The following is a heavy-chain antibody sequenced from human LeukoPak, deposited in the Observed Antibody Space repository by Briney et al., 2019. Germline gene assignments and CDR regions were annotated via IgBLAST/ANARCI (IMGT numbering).Heavy chain of an antibody. J-gene: IGHJ4*02. CDR1: GYTFTGYY. Sequence: AASVKVSCKASGYTFTGYYMHWVRQAPGQGLEWMGWINPNSGGTNYAQKFQGRVTMTRDTSISTAYMELSRLRSDDTAVYYCAREPLPYGDYDGGIDYWGQGTLVTVSS. CDR3: AREPLPYGDYDGGIDY. CDR2: INPNSGGT. V-gene: IGHV1-2*02. D-gene: IGHD4-17*01.